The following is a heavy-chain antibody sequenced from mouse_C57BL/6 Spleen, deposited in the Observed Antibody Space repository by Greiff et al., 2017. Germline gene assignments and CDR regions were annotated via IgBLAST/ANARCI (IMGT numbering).Heavy chain of an antibody. V-gene: IGHV1-85*01. CDR1: GYTFTSYD. Sequence: VQRVESGPELVKPGASVKLSCKASGYTFTSYDINWVKQRPGQGLEWIGWIYPRDGSTKYNEKFKGKATLTVDTSSSTAYMELHSLTSEDSAVYFCARSKELRFYAMDYWGQGTSVTVSS. D-gene: IGHD1-1*01. CDR2: IYPRDGST. J-gene: IGHJ4*01. CDR3: ARSKELRFYAMDY.